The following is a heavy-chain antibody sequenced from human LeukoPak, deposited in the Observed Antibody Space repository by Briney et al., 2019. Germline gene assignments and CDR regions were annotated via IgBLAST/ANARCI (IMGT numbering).Heavy chain of an antibody. J-gene: IGHJ5*02. Sequence: SETLSLTCTVSGGSISTSYYYWSWIRQPPGKGLEWIGYIYYSGSTNYNPSLKSRVTISVDTSKNQFSLKLSSVTAADTAVYYCARSQIAVAGTHWFDPWGQGTLVTVSS. CDR3: ARSQIAVAGTHWFDP. V-gene: IGHV4-61*05. CDR1: GGSISTSYYY. D-gene: IGHD6-19*01. CDR2: IYYSGST.